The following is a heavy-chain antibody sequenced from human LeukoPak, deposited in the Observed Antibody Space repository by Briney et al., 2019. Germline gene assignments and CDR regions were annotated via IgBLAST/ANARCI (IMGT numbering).Heavy chain of an antibody. CDR2: IWYDGSNK. CDR1: GFTFSSYG. J-gene: IGHJ4*02. V-gene: IGHV3-33*01. D-gene: IGHD3-9*01. Sequence: GGSLRLSCAASGFTFSSYGMHWVRQAPGKGLEWVAFIWYDGSNKYYADSVKGRFTISRDNSKNTLYLQMNSLRAEDTAVYYCARAMYYDILTGYYYFDYWGQGTLVTVSS. CDR3: ARAMYYDILTGYYYFDY.